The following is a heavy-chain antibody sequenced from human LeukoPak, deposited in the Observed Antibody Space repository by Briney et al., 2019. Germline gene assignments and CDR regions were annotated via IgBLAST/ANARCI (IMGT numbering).Heavy chain of an antibody. CDR2: VFTSGST. J-gene: IGHJ4*02. D-gene: IGHD6-19*01. CDR1: GDSISRGNYY. CDR3: ARAGALKYGSGWTTFDC. Sequence: SETLSLTCTVSGDSISRGNYYWSWIRHPAGKELEWIGRVFTSGSTDYNPSLKSRVTISLDTSKNQFSLNLNSVTAADTAVYYCARAGALKYGSGWTTFDCWGQGTLVTVSS. V-gene: IGHV4-61*02.